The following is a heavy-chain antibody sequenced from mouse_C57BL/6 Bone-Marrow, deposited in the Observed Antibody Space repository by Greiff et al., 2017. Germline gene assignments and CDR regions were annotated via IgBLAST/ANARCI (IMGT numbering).Heavy chain of an antibody. CDR2: IWSGGST. V-gene: IGHV2-2*01. CDR3: ARNNYGSRSAMDY. J-gene: IGHJ4*01. D-gene: IGHD1-1*01. Sequence: VKVVESGPGLVQPSQSLSITCTVSGFSLTSYGVHWVRQSPGKGLEWLGVIWSGGSTDYNAAFISRLSISKDNSKSQVFFKMNSLQADDSAIYYCARNNYGSRSAMDYWGQGTSVTVSS. CDR1: GFSLTSYG.